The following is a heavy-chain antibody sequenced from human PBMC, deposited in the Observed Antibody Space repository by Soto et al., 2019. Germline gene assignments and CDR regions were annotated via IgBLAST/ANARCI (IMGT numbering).Heavy chain of an antibody. J-gene: IGHJ6*03. V-gene: IGHV1-8*01. Sequence: ASVKVSCKASGYTFTSYDINWVRQATGQGLEWMGWMNPNSGNTGYAQKFQGRVTMTRNTSISTAYMGLSSLRSEDTAVYYCARGLSSWYFAPYYYYYYYMDVWGKGTTVTVSS. CDR2: MNPNSGNT. CDR3: ARGLSSWYFAPYYYYYYYMDV. D-gene: IGHD6-13*01. CDR1: GYTFTSYD.